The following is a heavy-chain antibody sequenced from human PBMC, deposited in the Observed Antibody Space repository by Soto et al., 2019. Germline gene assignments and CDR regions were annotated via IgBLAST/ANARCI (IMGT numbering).Heavy chain of an antibody. CDR1: GFTFSSYA. V-gene: IGHV3-23*01. J-gene: IGHJ4*02. Sequence: LRLSCAASGFTFSSYAMSWVRQAPGKGLEWVSAISGSGGSTYYADSVKGRFTISRDNSKNTLYLQMNSLRAEDTAVYYCAKARTGTTLFDYWGQGTLVTVSS. D-gene: IGHD1-1*01. CDR2: ISGSGGST. CDR3: AKARTGTTLFDY.